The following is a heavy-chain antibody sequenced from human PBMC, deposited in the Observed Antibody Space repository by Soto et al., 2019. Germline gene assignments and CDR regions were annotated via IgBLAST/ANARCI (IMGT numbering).Heavy chain of an antibody. CDR3: ARGPGGPDGPGDY. CDR1: GYTFTTYA. CDR2: INAGNGNT. Sequence: GASVKVSCKASGYTFTTYAMHWVRQAPGQRLEWMGWINAGNGNTKYSQKFQGRVTITRDTSASTAYMELSSLRSEDTAVYYCARGPGGPDGPGDYWGQGTLVTVSS. J-gene: IGHJ4*02. D-gene: IGHD2-15*01. V-gene: IGHV1-3*01.